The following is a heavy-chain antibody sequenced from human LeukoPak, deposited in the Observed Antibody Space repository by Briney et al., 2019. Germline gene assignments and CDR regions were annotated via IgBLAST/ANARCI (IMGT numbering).Heavy chain of an antibody. CDR3: VRVESSGYHPFDS. CDR1: GYTFTSYY. D-gene: IGHD3-22*01. J-gene: IGHJ4*02. Sequence: ASVKVSCKASGYTFTSYYMHWVRQAPGQGLEWMGRINPSGGSTTYSQNFQGRVTMTSDTSTSTVYMEVSSLRSEDTAVYYCVRVESSGYHPFDSWGQGTLVTVSS. V-gene: IGHV1-46*01. CDR2: INPSGGST.